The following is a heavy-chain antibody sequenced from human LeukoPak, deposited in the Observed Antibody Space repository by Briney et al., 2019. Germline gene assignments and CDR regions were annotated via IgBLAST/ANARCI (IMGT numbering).Heavy chain of an antibody. D-gene: IGHD6-19*01. V-gene: IGHV4-39*01. Sequence: PSETLSLTCTVSGGSISSSSYYWGWIRQPPGKGLEWIGSIYYSGSTYYNPSLKSRVTISVDTSKNQFSLKLSSVTAADTAVYYCARIGRGYSSGWSDFDYWGQGTLVTVSS. CDR1: GGSISSSSYY. CDR2: IYYSGST. J-gene: IGHJ4*02. CDR3: ARIGRGYSSGWSDFDY.